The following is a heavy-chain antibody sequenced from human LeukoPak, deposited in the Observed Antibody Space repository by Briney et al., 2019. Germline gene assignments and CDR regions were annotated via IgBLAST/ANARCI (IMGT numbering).Heavy chain of an antibody. CDR1: GYTFTGYF. CDR3: ARDYYDSSGYHNWFDP. J-gene: IGHJ5*02. D-gene: IGHD3-22*01. CDR2: INPNSGGT. Sequence: ASVKVSCKASGYTFTGYFMHWVRQAPGQGLEWMGWINPNSGGTNYAQKFQGRVTMTRDTSISTAYMELSRLRSDDTAVYYCARDYYDSSGYHNWFDPWGQGTLVTVSS. V-gene: IGHV1-2*02.